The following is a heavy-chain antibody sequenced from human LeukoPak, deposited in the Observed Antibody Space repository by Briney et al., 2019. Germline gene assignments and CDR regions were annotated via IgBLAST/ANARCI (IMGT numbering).Heavy chain of an antibody. Sequence: PGGSLRLSCAASGFTFDDYGMSWVRQAPGKGLEWVSGINWNGGSTGYADSVKGRFTISRDNAKNSLYLQMNSLRAEDTALYYCARVQNINYCSSSSCYGGNYYYYYMDVWGKGTTVTVSS. J-gene: IGHJ6*03. CDR3: ARVQNINYCSSSSCYGGNYYYYYMDV. V-gene: IGHV3-20*04. CDR1: GFTFDDYG. D-gene: IGHD2-2*01. CDR2: INWNGGST.